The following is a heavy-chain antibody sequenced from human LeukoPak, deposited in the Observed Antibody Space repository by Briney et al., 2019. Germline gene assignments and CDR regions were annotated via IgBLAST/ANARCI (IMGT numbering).Heavy chain of an antibody. J-gene: IGHJ4*02. CDR1: GFTFSTYG. CDR3: AAEVVPADVDY. D-gene: IGHD2-2*01. V-gene: IGHV3-30*02. Sequence: GGSLRLSCAVSGFTFSTYGMHWVRQAPGKGLEWVAFIRFDGSDKYYADSVKGRFTISRDNAKNSLYLQMNSLRAEDTAVYYCAAEVVPADVDYWGQGTLVTVSS. CDR2: IRFDGSDK.